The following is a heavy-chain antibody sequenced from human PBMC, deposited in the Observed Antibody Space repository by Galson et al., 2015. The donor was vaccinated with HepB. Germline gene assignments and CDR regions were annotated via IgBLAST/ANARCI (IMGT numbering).Heavy chain of an antibody. J-gene: IGHJ4*02. D-gene: IGHD6-6*01. CDR2: IIPAFGAA. CDR3: ARQPRYSRSFDY. Sequence: SVKVSCKASGGNFNNFAITWVRKAPGQGLEWVGRIIPAFGAANYAQKFQGRLTISADKSTGTAYMDLTNLRSEDTAVYYCARQPRYSRSFDYWGQGTLVTVSS. CDR1: GGNFNNFA. V-gene: IGHV1-69*06.